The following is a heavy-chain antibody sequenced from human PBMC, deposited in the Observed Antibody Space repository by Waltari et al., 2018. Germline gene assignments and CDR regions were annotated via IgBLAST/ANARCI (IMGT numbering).Heavy chain of an antibody. CDR1: VGSITTNRHY. Sequence: QLELQESGPGLVKPSETVSLTCSDSVGSITTNRHYWGWIRQSPGQGLEWIGTIFYNGATYSSPSLKSRITMSRDTSKNQLSLTLGFVTAADTAVYYCATYIGASVGTAAFDVWGQGTMVTVSS. D-gene: IGHD5-12*01. CDR2: IFYNGAT. J-gene: IGHJ3*01. V-gene: IGHV4-39*01. CDR3: ATYIGASVGTAAFDV.